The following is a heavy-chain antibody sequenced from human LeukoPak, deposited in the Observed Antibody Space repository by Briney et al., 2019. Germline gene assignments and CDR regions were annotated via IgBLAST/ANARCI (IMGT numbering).Heavy chain of an antibody. CDR2: IYTSGIT. Sequence: PGGSLRLSCAVSGLNVSSNFMSWVRQAPGKGPEWVSVIYTSGITYYADSVRGRFTISRDNSKNTLYLQMDSLTAEDTAVYYCAREEADGTYSFDYWGQGILVTVSS. V-gene: IGHV3-66*01. J-gene: IGHJ4*02. D-gene: IGHD1-26*01. CDR3: AREEADGTYSFDY. CDR1: GLNVSSNF.